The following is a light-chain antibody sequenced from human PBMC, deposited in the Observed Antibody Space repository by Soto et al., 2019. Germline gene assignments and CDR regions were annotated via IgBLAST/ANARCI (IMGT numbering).Light chain of an antibody. J-gene: IGLJ1*01. V-gene: IGLV2-14*01. CDR1: TSDVGRYNY. CDR2: DVS. Sequence: QSALTQPASVSGSPGQSITISCTGTTSDVGRYNYVSWYQQHPGKAPKLIIYDVSNRPSGVSNRFSGSKSGNTASLTISGLQAEDEADYYCSSYTISNTLVFGSGTKVTVL. CDR3: SSYTISNTLV.